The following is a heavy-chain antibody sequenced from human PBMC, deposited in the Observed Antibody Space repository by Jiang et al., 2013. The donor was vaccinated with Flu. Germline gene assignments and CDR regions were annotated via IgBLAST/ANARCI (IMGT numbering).Heavy chain of an antibody. V-gene: IGHV5-51*03. J-gene: IGHJ2*01. CDR1: GFNFSNYW. D-gene: IGHD7-27*01. CDR3: ARRSTNWPHYYFEL. Sequence: PGESLKISCQTSGFNFSNYWIAWLRQMPGKGLEWTGIIFPIDSDTKYSPSFQGQVTISVDKSINTAYLQWSSLKTSDTAIYYCARRSTNWPHYYFELWGRGTLVTVSS. CDR2: IFPIDSDT.